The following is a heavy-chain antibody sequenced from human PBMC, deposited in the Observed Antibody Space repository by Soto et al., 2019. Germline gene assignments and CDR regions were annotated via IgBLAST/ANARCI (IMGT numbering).Heavy chain of an antibody. CDR2: TIPIFGTA. CDR1: GGTFSSYA. D-gene: IGHD3-22*01. V-gene: IGHV1-69*13. J-gene: IGHJ6*02. CDR3: ARYYYDSSAPISPYYYGMDV. Sequence: ASVKVSCKASGGTFSSYAISWVRQAPGQGLEWMGGTIPIFGTANYAQKFQGRVTITADESTSTAYMELSSLRSEDTAVYYCARYYYDSSAPISPYYYGMDVWRQGTTVTVSS.